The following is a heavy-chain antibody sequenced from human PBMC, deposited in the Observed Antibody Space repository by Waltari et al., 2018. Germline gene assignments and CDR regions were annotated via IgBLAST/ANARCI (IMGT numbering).Heavy chain of an antibody. CDR3: ARDKGYYYDSSGYYYDYYYYMDV. CDR2: IIPIFGTA. D-gene: IGHD3-22*01. V-gene: IGHV1-69*12. J-gene: IGHJ6*03. CDR1: GGTFSSYA. Sequence: QVQLVQSGAEVKKPGSSVKVSCKASGGTFSSYAISWMRQAPDQGLEWMGGIIPIFGTANYAQKFQGRVTITADESTSTAYMELSSLRSEDTAVYYCARDKGYYYDSSGYYYDYYYYMDVWGKGTTVTVSS.